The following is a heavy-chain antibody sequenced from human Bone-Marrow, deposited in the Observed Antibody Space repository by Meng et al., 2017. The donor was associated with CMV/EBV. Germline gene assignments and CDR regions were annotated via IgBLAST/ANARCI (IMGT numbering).Heavy chain of an antibody. CDR2: IYSGGST. CDR3: AREPGRGAFDI. D-gene: IGHD3-10*01. Sequence: GGSLRLSCAASGFTVSSNYMSWVRQAAGKGLEWVSVIYSGGSTFYADSVKGRFTISRDNSKNTLYLQMNGLRAEDTALYYCAREPGRGAFDIWGQGTMVTVSS. J-gene: IGHJ3*02. V-gene: IGHV3-53*01. CDR1: GFTVSSNY.